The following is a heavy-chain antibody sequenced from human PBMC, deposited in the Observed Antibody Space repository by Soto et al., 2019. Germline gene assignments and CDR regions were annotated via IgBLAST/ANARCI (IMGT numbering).Heavy chain of an antibody. D-gene: IGHD2-2*01. V-gene: IGHV1-3*01. CDR3: ARSRLIVVVPAARGYYYYGMDV. J-gene: IGHJ6*02. Sequence: GASVKVSCKASGYTFTSYAMHWVRQAPGQRLEWMGWINAGNGNTKYSQKFQGRVTITRDTSASTAYMELSSLRSEDTAVYYCARSRLIVVVPAARGYYYYGMDVWGQGTTVTVSS. CDR1: GYTFTSYA. CDR2: INAGNGNT.